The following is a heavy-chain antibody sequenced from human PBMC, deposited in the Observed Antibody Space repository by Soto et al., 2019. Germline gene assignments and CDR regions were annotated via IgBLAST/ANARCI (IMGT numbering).Heavy chain of an antibody. V-gene: IGHV3-23*01. CDR2: ISGSGGST. Sequence: GGSLRLSCAASGFTFSSYATSWVRQAPGKGLEWVSAISGSGGSTYYADSVKGRFTISRDNSKNTLYLQMNSLRAEDTAVYYCARDNRYYYDSSGYSFRDAFDIWGQGTMVTVSS. CDR1: GFTFSSYA. J-gene: IGHJ3*02. CDR3: ARDNRYYYDSSGYSFRDAFDI. D-gene: IGHD3-22*01.